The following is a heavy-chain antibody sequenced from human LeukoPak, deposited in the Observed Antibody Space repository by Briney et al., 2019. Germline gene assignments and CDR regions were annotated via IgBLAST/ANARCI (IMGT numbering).Heavy chain of an antibody. CDR2: IKQDVSEI. D-gene: IGHD3-10*01. CDR1: GFTFSNYW. Sequence: GGSLRLSCAASGFTFSNYWINWVRQAPGKGLEWVATIKQDVSEIYYVDSVKGRFTISRDNSKNTLYLQMNSLRAEDTAVYYCARGDYYGSGSYPHYFDYWGQGTLVTVSS. J-gene: IGHJ4*02. V-gene: IGHV3-7*03. CDR3: ARGDYYGSGSYPHYFDY.